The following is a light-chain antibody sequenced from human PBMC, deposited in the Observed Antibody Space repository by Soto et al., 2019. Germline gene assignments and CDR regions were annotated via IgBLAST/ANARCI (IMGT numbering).Light chain of an antibody. Sequence: EIVMTQSPSTLSLSRGERATLSCRASQSISSNLAWYQQKPGQAPRLLIYDASTRATGIPARFSGSGSGTEFTLTISSLQSADFAVYYCQQYNNWPRTLGLGTKVDIK. CDR3: QQYNNWPRT. CDR2: DAS. CDR1: QSISSN. V-gene: IGKV3-15*01. J-gene: IGKJ1*01.